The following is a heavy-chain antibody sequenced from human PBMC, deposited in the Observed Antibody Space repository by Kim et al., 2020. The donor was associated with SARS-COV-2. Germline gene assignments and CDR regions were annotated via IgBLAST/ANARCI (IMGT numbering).Heavy chain of an antibody. CDR2: VWNDGSNI. Sequence: GGSLRLSCTASGFSYSRSGIHWVRQAPGKGLEWVAVVWNDGSNIFYADSVKGRFTIASDSSPNTVSVHLQMDSLRVEATAVYYCATRGYFGYLRNTFAVWGQGTKVFVSS. D-gene: IGHD5-12*01. V-gene: IGHV3-33*01. J-gene: IGHJ3*01. CDR3: ATRGYFGYLRNTFAV. CDR1: GFSYSRSG.